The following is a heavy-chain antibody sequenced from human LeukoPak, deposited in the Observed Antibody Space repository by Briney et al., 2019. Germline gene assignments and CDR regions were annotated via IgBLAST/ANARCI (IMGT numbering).Heavy chain of an antibody. CDR1: GYTFTSYG. CDR3: ARDQARTTTWYLYMNY. V-gene: IGHV1-18*01. CDR2: ISAYNGNT. J-gene: IGHJ4*02. Sequence: GASVKVSCMASGYTFTSYGISWVRQAPGQGLEWMGWISAYNGNTNYAQKLQGRVTMTTDTSTSTAYMELRSLRSDDTAVYYCARDQARTTTWYLYMNYWGQGTLVTVSS. D-gene: IGHD3/OR15-3a*01.